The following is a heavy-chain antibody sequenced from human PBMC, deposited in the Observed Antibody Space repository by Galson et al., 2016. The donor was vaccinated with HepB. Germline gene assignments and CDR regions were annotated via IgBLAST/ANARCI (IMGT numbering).Heavy chain of an antibody. CDR1: GYSFTIYG. Sequence: SLRLSCADSGYSFTIYGMMWVRQPPGKGLDWVATVSPSGAGTHYADSVTGRFTVSRDNAKNTVYLQMDSLRADDTAIYYCAKGPSTGTGSDYWGQGTLVTVSS. CDR2: VSPSGAGT. D-gene: IGHD1-1*01. J-gene: IGHJ4*02. CDR3: AKGPSTGTGSDY. V-gene: IGHV3-23*01.